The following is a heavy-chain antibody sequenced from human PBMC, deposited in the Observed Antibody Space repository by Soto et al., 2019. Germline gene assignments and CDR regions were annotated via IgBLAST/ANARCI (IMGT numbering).Heavy chain of an antibody. CDR3: AREEGITIFGVVSFLDY. CDR2: ISGSGGST. J-gene: IGHJ4*02. V-gene: IGHV3-23*01. Sequence: GGSLRLSCAASGFTFSSYAMSWVRQAPGKGLEWVSAISGSGGSTYYADSVKGRFTIFRDNSKNTPYLQMNSLRAEDTAVYYCAREEGITIFGVVSFLDYWGQGTLVTVSS. D-gene: IGHD3-3*01. CDR1: GFTFSSYA.